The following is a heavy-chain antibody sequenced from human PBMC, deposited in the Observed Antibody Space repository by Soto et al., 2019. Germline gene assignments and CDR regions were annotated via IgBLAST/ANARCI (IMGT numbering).Heavy chain of an antibody. Sequence: QVQLVQSGAEVKKPGSSVKVSCKASEGTFSSYAISWVRQAPGQGLEWMGGIIPIFGTANYAQKFQGRVTITADESTSTAYMELSSLRSEDTAVYYCARDYYDSSGYYRYYFDYWGQGTLVTVSS. CDR2: IIPIFGTA. V-gene: IGHV1-69*01. D-gene: IGHD3-22*01. CDR1: EGTFSSYA. CDR3: ARDYYDSSGYYRYYFDY. J-gene: IGHJ4*02.